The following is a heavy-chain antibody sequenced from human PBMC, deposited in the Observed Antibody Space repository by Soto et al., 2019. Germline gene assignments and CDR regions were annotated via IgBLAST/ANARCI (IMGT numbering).Heavy chain of an antibody. J-gene: IGHJ5*02. CDR3: AHYVSTSPAGWFDP. V-gene: IGHV2-5*02. D-gene: IGHD3-10*02. CDR2: IYWDDDK. Sequence: QITLKESGPTLVKPTQTLTLTCTFSGLSLSTSGEAVGWIRQPPGKALEWLALIYWDDDKRYNPTLKTRLTITKDTSKNQVVLTLTNMDPVDTATYSCAHYVSTSPAGWFDPWGQGILVTVSS. CDR1: GLSLSTSGEA.